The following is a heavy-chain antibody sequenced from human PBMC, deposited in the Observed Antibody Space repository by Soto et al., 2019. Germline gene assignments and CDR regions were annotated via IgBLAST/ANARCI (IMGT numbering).Heavy chain of an antibody. CDR1: GFTFRTYW. CDR2: IKVDGSEK. Sequence: EVQLVESGGGLVQPGGSLRLSCVDSGFTFRTYWMSWVRQAPGKGLEWVANIKVDGSEKYYVDSVKGRFTISRDNAKNSLFLQMNSLRAEDTAVYFCASQFDFWSGHFGMEVWGQGTTVTVSS. CDR3: ASQFDFWSGHFGMEV. J-gene: IGHJ6*02. D-gene: IGHD3-3*01. V-gene: IGHV3-7*01.